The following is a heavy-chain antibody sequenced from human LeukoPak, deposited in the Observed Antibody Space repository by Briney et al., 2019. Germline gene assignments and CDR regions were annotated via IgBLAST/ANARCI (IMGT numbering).Heavy chain of an antibody. CDR1: GGSVSSGSYY. D-gene: IGHD1-26*01. CDR3: ARERSSYSGRYYFDY. Sequence: SETLSLTCTVSGGSVSSGSYYWSWLRQPPGKGLEWIGYIYYSGSTNYNPSLKSRVTISVDTSKNQFSLKLSSVTAADTAVYYCARERSSYSGRYYFDYWGQGTLVTVSS. J-gene: IGHJ4*02. V-gene: IGHV4-61*01. CDR2: IYYSGST.